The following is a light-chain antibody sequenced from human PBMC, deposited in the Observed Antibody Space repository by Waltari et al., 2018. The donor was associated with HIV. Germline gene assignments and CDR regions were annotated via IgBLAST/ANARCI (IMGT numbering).Light chain of an antibody. CDR3: AAWDDSLSGV. CDR1: SSNSGNNH. V-gene: IGLV1-47*01. Sequence: QSVLTQPPSASGTPGQRVTISCSGGSSNSGNNHVYWYQQFPGTAPKLLIYRNNQRPSGVPDRFSGSKSGTSASLVISGLRSEDEADYDCAAWDDSLSGVFGGGTKVTVL. CDR2: RNN. J-gene: IGLJ2*01.